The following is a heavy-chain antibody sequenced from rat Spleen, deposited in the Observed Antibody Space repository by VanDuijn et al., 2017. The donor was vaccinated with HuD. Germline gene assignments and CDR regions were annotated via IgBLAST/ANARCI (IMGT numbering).Heavy chain of an antibody. CDR3: TRQCNNYPYYFDY. Sequence: EVQLVESGGGLVQPGRSLKLSCVVSGVNFSKYDMAWVRQAPTKGLEWVASISPSGGRTYHRDSVKGRFTVSSDTAKSTLYLQMDSLRSEDTANYYCTRQCNNYPYYFDYWGQGVMVTVSS. CDR2: ISPSGGRT. V-gene: IGHV5-25*01. D-gene: IGHD1-10*01. CDR1: GVNFSKYD. J-gene: IGHJ2*01.